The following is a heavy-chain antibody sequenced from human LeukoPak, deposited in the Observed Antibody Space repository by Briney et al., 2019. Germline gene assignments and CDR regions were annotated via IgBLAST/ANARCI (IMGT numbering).Heavy chain of an antibody. CDR1: GFTFSFYW. D-gene: IGHD2-15*01. CDR3: ARHNEYCTGGTCRLDY. Sequence: PGGSLRLSCASSGFTFSFYWMHWVRQAPGKGLVWVSRINNDGRSTSYAGSVKGRFTISRDNAKNTLYLQMNSLRAEDTAVYYCARHNEYCTGGTCRLDYWGQGALVTVSS. J-gene: IGHJ4*02. V-gene: IGHV3-74*01. CDR2: INNDGRST.